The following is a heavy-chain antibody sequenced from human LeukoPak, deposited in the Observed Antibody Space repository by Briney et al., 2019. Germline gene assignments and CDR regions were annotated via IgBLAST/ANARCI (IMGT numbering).Heavy chain of an antibody. V-gene: IGHV3-30*03. CDR1: GFTFSSES. D-gene: IGHD6-13*01. Sequence: GGSLRLSCAASGFTFSSESMHWVRQAPGKGLEWVAVISYDGSKKYYADSVKGRFTISRDNSKNTLYLQMNSLRAEDTAVYYCARDGGLGYSSSWYEGSFDYWGQGTLVTVSS. CDR3: ARDGGLGYSSSWYEGSFDY. J-gene: IGHJ4*02. CDR2: ISYDGSKK.